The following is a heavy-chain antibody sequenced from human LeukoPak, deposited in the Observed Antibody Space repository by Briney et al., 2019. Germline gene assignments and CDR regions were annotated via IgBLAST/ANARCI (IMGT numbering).Heavy chain of an antibody. CDR1: GGSFSDYF. CDR2: IDDGGNT. CDR3: ARHGYYYSSGPLFDS. J-gene: IGHJ4*02. D-gene: IGHD3-10*01. Sequence: PSETLSLTCSVYGGSFSDYFWSWIRQSPGKGLEWIGEIDDGGNTNYNPSLMSRVIVSMEKSKKQFSLVMRSVAAADTALYYCARHGYYYSSGPLFDSWGQGTLVTVSS. V-gene: IGHV4-34*01.